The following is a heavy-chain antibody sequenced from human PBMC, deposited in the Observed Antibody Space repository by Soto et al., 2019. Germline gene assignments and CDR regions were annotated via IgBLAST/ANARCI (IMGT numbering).Heavy chain of an antibody. D-gene: IGHD3-16*01. Sequence: SETLSLTCAVSGFSIRDNYFWGCIRQPPGKGPEWIGSVYHDGDTRYNPSLKSRVTMSVDTSKNQFTLRVISVTAADTAVYFCAKDSAGLDPWSQGTLVTVSS. J-gene: IGHJ5*02. CDR2: VYHDGDT. CDR3: AKDSAGLDP. CDR1: GFSIRDNYF. V-gene: IGHV4-38-2*02.